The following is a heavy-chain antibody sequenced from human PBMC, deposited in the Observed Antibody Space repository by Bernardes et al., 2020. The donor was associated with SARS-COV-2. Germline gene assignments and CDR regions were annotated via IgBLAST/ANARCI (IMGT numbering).Heavy chain of an antibody. CDR2: ISYDGSNK. J-gene: IGHJ4*02. Sequence: ALRLSCAASGFTFSSYGMHWVRQAPGKGLEWVAVISYDGSNKYYADSVKGRFTISRDNSKNTLYLQMNSLRAEDTAVYYCAKGRTGAYSDNFDYWGQGTLVTVSS. D-gene: IGHD7-27*01. CDR1: GFTFSSYG. V-gene: IGHV3-30*18. CDR3: AKGRTGAYSDNFDY.